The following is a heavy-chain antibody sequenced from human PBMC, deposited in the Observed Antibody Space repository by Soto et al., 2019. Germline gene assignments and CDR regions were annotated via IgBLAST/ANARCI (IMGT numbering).Heavy chain of an antibody. J-gene: IGHJ4*02. V-gene: IGHV3-33*01. Sequence: QVQLVESGGGVVQPGRSLRLSCAASGFTFSSYGMHWVRQAPGKGLEWVAVIWYDGSNKYYADSVKGRFTISRDNSKNTLYLQMNSLRAEDTAVYYCARDGRNTMGGFDYWGQGTLVTVSS. D-gene: IGHD3-16*01. CDR3: ARDGRNTMGGFDY. CDR1: GFTFSSYG. CDR2: IWYDGSNK.